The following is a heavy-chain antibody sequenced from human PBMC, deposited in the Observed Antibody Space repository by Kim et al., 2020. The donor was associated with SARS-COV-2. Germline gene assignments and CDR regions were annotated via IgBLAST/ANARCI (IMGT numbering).Heavy chain of an antibody. CDR1: GYSISSGYY. D-gene: IGHD2-21*02. CDR3: ARDLRVVTALPSQHYYYGMDV. Sequence: SQTLSLTCTVSGYSISSGYYWGWIRQPPGKGLEWIGSIYHSGSTYYNPPLKSRVTISVDTSKNQFSLKLSSVTAADTAVYYCARDLRVVTALPSQHYYYGMDVWGQGTTVTVSS. J-gene: IGHJ6*02. V-gene: IGHV4-38-2*02. CDR2: IYHSGST.